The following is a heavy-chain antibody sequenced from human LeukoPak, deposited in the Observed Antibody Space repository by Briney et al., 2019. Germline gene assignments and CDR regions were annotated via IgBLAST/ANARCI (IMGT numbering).Heavy chain of an antibody. CDR3: ARMDRNLAGRGGYNRNDAFDI. V-gene: IGHV1-46*01. Sequence: ASVKVSCKASGYTFTSYYMHWVRQAPGQGLEWMGIINPSGGSTSYAQKFQGRVTMTRDTSTSTVYMELSSLRSEDTAVYYCARMDRNLAGRGGYNRNDAFDIWGQGTMVTVSS. CDR1: GYTFTSYY. J-gene: IGHJ3*02. D-gene: IGHD5-24*01. CDR2: INPSGGST.